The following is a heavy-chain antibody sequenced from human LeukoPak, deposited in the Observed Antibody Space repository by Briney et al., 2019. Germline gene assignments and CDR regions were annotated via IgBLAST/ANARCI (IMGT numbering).Heavy chain of an antibody. J-gene: IGHJ1*01. CDR2: IWYDGSNK. V-gene: IGHV3-33*01. CDR1: GFTFSSYG. CDR3: ARDSGGIAAAGKRYFQH. D-gene: IGHD6-13*01. Sequence: QTGGSLRLSCAASGFTFSSYGMHWVRQAPGKGLEWAAVIWYDGSNKYYADSVKGRFTISRDNSKNTLYLQMNSLRAEDTAVYYCARDSGGIAAAGKRYFQHWGQGTLVTVSS.